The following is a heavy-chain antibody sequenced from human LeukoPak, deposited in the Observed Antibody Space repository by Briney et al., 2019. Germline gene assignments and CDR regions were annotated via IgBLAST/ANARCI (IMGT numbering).Heavy chain of an antibody. D-gene: IGHD2-15*01. CDR3: ARAHCSGGSCYQKNDAFDI. Sequence: SETLSLTCTVSGGSISSSSYYWGWIRQPPGKGLEWIGSIYYSGSTYYNPSLKSRVTISVDTSKNQFSLKLSSVTAADTAVYYCARAHCSGGSCYQKNDAFDIWGQGTMVTVSS. CDR2: IYYSGST. J-gene: IGHJ3*02. V-gene: IGHV4-39*07. CDR1: GGSISSSSYY.